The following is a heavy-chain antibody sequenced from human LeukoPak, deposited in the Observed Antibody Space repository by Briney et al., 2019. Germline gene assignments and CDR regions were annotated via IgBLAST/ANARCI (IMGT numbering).Heavy chain of an antibody. V-gene: IGHV4-34*01. J-gene: IGHJ4*02. CDR2: INHSGST. Sequence: SETLSLTCAVYGGSFSGYYWSWIRQPRGKGLEWIGEINHSGSTNYNPSLKSRVTISVDTSKNQFSLKLSSVTAADMAVYYCARRGYCSSTSCYIGGDDGVDYWGQGTLVTVSS. CDR1: GGSFSGYY. CDR3: ARRGYCSSTSCYIGGDDGVDY. D-gene: IGHD2-2*02.